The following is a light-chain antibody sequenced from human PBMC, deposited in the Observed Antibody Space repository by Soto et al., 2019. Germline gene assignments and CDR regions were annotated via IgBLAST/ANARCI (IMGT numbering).Light chain of an antibody. CDR2: AAS. CDR1: RSLSSSY. CDR3: QQQCT. V-gene: IGKV3-20*01. J-gene: IGKJ2*02. Sequence: EIVLTQSPGTLSLSPGERATLSCRASRSLSSSYVVWYQQKPGQAPRLLIYAASRRATGIPDRFSGSASATEYTLTISRLEAEDFAVYYCQQQCTFGQGTKLEIK.